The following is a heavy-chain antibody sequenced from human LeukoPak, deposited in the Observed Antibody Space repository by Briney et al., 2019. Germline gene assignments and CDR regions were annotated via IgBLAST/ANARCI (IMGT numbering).Heavy chain of an antibody. D-gene: IGHD3-10*01. V-gene: IGHV3-48*01. Sequence: GGSLRLSCAASGFTFSSYSMNWVRQAPGKGLEWISYISETSSFMYYADSVRGRFTISRDNAKNSLYLQMITLRAEDTAMYYCARGTYYGSGNYVIDYWGQGTLVTVSS. J-gene: IGHJ4*02. CDR1: GFTFSSYS. CDR2: ISETSSFM. CDR3: ARGTYYGSGNYVIDY.